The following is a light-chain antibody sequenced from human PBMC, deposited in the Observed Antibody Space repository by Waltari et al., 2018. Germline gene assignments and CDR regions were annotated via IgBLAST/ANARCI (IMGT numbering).Light chain of an antibody. Sequence: IQMTQSPSTLSASVGHRVSITCRASQSINNWLAWYPQKSGKAPKLLLYKASSLESGVPSRFSGSGYGTEFTLTISSLQPDDFATYYCQQYTGYSYTFGQGTKLEIK. CDR3: QQYTGYSYT. V-gene: IGKV1-5*03. CDR1: QSINNW. CDR2: KAS. J-gene: IGKJ2*01.